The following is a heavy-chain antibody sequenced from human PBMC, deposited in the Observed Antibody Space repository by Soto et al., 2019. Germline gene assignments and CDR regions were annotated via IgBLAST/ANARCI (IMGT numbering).Heavy chain of an antibody. D-gene: IGHD3-22*01. CDR3: TRCGIRYHSIGYYLGIDVMAV. V-gene: IGHV1-69*12. J-gene: IGHJ6*02. Sequence: QVQLVQSGAEVKKPESSVRVSCKASGGTFNSYAITWVRQAPGQGLEWMGGTIPRFSTTNYAEKFQGRVTMTADQSTNTAYMELSSLRSEYTAVYYCTRCGIRYHSIGYYLGIDVMAVWGLGTTVIVSS. CDR1: GGTFNSYA. CDR2: TIPRFSTT.